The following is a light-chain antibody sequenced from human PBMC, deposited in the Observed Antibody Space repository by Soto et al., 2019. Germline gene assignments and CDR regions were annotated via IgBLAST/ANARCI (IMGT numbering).Light chain of an antibody. CDR3: QQRSNWVFT. CDR1: QSVSSY. CDR2: DAS. Sequence: EIVLTQSPAILSLSPGERATLSCRASQSVSSYLAWYQQKPGQAPRLLIYDASNRATGIPARFSGSGSGTDFTLTISSLEPEDFAVYYCQQRSNWVFTFGPGTKVDIK. J-gene: IGKJ3*01. V-gene: IGKV3-11*01.